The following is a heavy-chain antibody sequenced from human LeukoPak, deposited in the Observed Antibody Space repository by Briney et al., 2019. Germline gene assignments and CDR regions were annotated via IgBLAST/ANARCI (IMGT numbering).Heavy chain of an antibody. Sequence: SVKVSCKASGGTFSSYAISWVRQAPGQGLEWMGGMIPIFGAANYAQKFQGRVTITADEPTSTAYMELSSLRSEDTAVYYCARSIGYCSSTSCYTLDYWGQGTLVTVSS. CDR2: MIPIFGAA. D-gene: IGHD2-2*02. CDR3: ARSIGYCSSTSCYTLDY. V-gene: IGHV1-69*13. CDR1: GGTFSSYA. J-gene: IGHJ4*02.